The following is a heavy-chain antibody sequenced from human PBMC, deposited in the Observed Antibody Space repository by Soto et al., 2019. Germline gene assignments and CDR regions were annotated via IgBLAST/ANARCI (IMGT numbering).Heavy chain of an antibody. V-gene: IGHV4-34*01. CDR3: ARGSGIVALPGELEDVKYDY. CDR2: INESGST. Sequence: QVQLQQWGAGLVKPSETLSLSCAVYGQSFSGHSWAWIRQPPGKGLEWIGEINESGSTYYNPSLNSRVTSSTDTSKNQCSLKLSSVSAADTAAYFCARGSGIVALPGELEDVKYDYWGQGTLVNVSS. CDR1: GQSFSGHS. J-gene: IGHJ4*02. D-gene: IGHD1-1*01.